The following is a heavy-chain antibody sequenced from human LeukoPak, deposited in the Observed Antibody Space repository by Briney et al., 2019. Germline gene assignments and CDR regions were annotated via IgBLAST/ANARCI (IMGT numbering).Heavy chain of an antibody. Sequence: GGSLRLSCAASGFTLSDYYMSWIRQAPGKGLEWVSYISSSGSTIYYADSVKGRFTISRDNAKNSLYLQMNSLRAEDTAVYYCARDSGSPPDYYMDVWGKGTTVTVSS. J-gene: IGHJ6*03. CDR2: ISSSGSTI. D-gene: IGHD1-26*01. CDR1: GFTLSDYY. V-gene: IGHV3-11*04. CDR3: ARDSGSPPDYYMDV.